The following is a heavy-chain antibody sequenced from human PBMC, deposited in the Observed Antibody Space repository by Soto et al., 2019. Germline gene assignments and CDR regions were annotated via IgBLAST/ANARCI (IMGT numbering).Heavy chain of an antibody. V-gene: IGHV1-18*01. Sequence: QVQLVQSGPEVKQPGASVRVSCKVSGDTLNNYGFTWVRQAPGQGLEWMGWISTYNYYTDYTQKFQGRVNMTTDTSPTTVYMELRSLRSDDTAVYYCARVMVRLFGSGRVRPYGLDVWGQGTTVTVSS. CDR3: ARVMVRLFGSGRVRPYGLDV. D-gene: IGHD3-10*01. CDR1: GDTLNNYG. J-gene: IGHJ6*02. CDR2: ISTYNYYT.